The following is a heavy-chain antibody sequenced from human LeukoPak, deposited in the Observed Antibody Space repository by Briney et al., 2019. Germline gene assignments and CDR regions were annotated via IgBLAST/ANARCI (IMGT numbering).Heavy chain of an antibody. J-gene: IGHJ3*01. V-gene: IGHV3-7*03. Sequence: GESLRLSCAASGFILSNYWMSWSRQAPGKGLEWVASINSDGSEGYYADVVKGRFTISRDNAKNSLYLQINSLRAEDTAVYYCARSSYSSSSSVWGQGTMVTVSS. D-gene: IGHD6-6*01. CDR1: GFILSNYW. CDR3: ARSSYSSSSSV. CDR2: INSDGSEG.